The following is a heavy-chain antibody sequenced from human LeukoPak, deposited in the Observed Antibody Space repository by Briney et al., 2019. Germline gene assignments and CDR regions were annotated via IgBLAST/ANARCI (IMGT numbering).Heavy chain of an antibody. Sequence: ASVKVSCKASGYTFTSYYMHWVRQAPGQGLEWMGITNPSGGSTSYAQKFQGRVTMTRDTSTSTVYMELSSLRSEDTAVYYCARDNCSGGSCYGYMDVWGKGTTVTISS. V-gene: IGHV1-46*01. J-gene: IGHJ6*03. CDR1: GYTFTSYY. D-gene: IGHD2-15*01. CDR3: ARDNCSGGSCYGYMDV. CDR2: TNPSGGST.